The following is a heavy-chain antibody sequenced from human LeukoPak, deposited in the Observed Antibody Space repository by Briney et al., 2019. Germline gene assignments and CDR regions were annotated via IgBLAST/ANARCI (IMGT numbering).Heavy chain of an antibody. CDR2: INGGGDSA. D-gene: IGHD5-12*01. CDR1: GFIFSNYA. V-gene: IGHV3-23*01. Sequence: GGSLRLSCAASGFIFSNYAMHWVRQAPGGVLEWVSLINGGGDSAYYADSVMGRFSISRDNSKNTLYLRMNSLRVEDTAVYYCAKSLLENSGLDYNWFDPWGQGTLVTVSS. CDR3: AKSLLENSGLDYNWFDP. J-gene: IGHJ5*02.